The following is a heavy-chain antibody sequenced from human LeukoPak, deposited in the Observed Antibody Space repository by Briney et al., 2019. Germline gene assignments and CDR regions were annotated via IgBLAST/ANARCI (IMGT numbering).Heavy chain of an antibody. Sequence: PGGSLRLSCAASGVTVSSNYMSCVRQAPGKGLEWVSVIYSGGSTYYADSVKGRFTISRDNSKHTLYLQMNSLRGEDTAVYYCARMAERVGATYFDYWGQGTLVTVSS. V-gene: IGHV3-66*01. CDR2: IYSGGST. D-gene: IGHD1-26*01. CDR3: ARMAERVGATYFDY. J-gene: IGHJ4*02. CDR1: GVTVSSNY.